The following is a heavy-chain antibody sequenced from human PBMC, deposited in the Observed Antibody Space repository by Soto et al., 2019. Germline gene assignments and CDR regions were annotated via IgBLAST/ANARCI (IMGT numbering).Heavy chain of an antibody. CDR1: GYTFTSYG. V-gene: IGHV1-18*01. D-gene: IGHD2-21*01. CDR2: ISAYNGNT. Sequence: ASVKVSCKASGYTFTSYGISWVRQAPGQGLEWMGWISAYNGNTNYAQKLQGRVTMTTDTSTSTAYMELRSLRSDDTAVYYCAREWEYYCDGTDHADCWGQGTLVAVSS. J-gene: IGHJ4*02. CDR3: AREWEYYCDGTDHADC.